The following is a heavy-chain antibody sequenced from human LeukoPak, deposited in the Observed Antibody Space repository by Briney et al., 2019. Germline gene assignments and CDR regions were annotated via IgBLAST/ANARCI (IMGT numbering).Heavy chain of an antibody. D-gene: IGHD3-9*01. CDR3: ASAVLRYFDSHDAFDI. J-gene: IGHJ3*02. CDR2: VIPIFGTA. Sequence: SVKVSCKASGGTFSSYAISWVRQAPGQGLEWMGRVIPIFGTANYAQKFQGRVTITTDESTSTAYMELSSLRSEDTAVYYCASAVLRYFDSHDAFDIWGQGTMVTVSS. CDR1: GGTFSSYA. V-gene: IGHV1-69*05.